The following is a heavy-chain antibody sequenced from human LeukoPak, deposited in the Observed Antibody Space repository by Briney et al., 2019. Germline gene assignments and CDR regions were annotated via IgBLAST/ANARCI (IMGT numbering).Heavy chain of an antibody. D-gene: IGHD1-26*01. CDR2: INHSGST. V-gene: IGHV4-34*01. CDR1: GGSFSGYY. Sequence: SETLSLTCAVYGGSFSGYYWSWIRQPPGKGLEWIGEINHSGSTNYNPSLKSRVTLSVDTSKNQFPLNLSSVTAADTAVHYCARGRGVGATGNFDYWGQGTLVTVSS. CDR3: ARGRGVGATGNFDY. J-gene: IGHJ4*02.